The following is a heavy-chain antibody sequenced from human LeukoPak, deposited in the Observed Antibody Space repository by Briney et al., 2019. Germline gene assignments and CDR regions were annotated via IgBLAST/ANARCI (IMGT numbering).Heavy chain of an antibody. V-gene: IGHV3-48*01. CDR3: ARDGWFGDYNWFDP. CDR2: ISSASNTI. Sequence: GGSLRLSCAASGFTFSSYSMNWVRQAPGKGLEWVSYISSASNTIYYADSVKGRFTISRDNAKNSLYLQMNSLRAEDTAMYYCARDGWFGDYNWFDPWGQGSLVTVSS. D-gene: IGHD3-10*01. J-gene: IGHJ5*02. CDR1: GFTFSSYS.